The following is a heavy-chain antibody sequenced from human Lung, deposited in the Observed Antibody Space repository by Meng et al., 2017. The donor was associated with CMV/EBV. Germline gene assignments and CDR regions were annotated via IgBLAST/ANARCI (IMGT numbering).Heavy chain of an antibody. D-gene: IGHD2-15*01. J-gene: IGHJ5*02. CDR2: IIPTFNTI. Sequence: KVSCKAHGDTFSNLASSWVRQTPGQGLEWMGGIIPTFNTIKYAQKFQGRLTITTDRSTSTAYMDLSSLRSDDTAVYYCVRDRIGWFDPWGQGTLVTVSS. V-gene: IGHV1-69*05. CDR1: GDTFSNLA. CDR3: VRDRIGWFDP.